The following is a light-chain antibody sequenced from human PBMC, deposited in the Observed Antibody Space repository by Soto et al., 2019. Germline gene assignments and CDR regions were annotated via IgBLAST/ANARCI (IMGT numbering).Light chain of an antibody. CDR1: QALNTR. Sequence: EIVLTQSPSTLSAFPVDRFTLSFMASQALNTRLAWYQHKPGQAPRLLIYLTSNRAAGVPSRFSAWGSETDFTLTISDVQPEDFAVYYCHQRQSWPRTFGQGTKVDIK. CDR3: HQRQSWPRT. CDR2: LTS. J-gene: IGKJ1*01. V-gene: IGKV3-11*01.